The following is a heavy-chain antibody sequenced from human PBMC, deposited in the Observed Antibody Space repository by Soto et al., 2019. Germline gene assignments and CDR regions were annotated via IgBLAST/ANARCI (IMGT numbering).Heavy chain of an antibody. D-gene: IGHD5-12*01. CDR3: ARARLRAVYAFDI. J-gene: IGHJ3*02. CDR2: IYYSGST. V-gene: IGHV4-31*03. CDR1: VVSVSSGAYY. Sequence: TLSLTFSVSVVSVSSGAYYWTWIRQRPGKGLEWIGYIYYSGSTYYSPSLKSRLSISLDTSKNQFSLRLSSVTAADTAMYYCARARLRAVYAFDIWGQGTTVTVSS.